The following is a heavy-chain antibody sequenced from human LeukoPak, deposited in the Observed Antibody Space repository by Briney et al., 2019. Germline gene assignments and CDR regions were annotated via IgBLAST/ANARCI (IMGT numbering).Heavy chain of an antibody. D-gene: IGHD6-19*01. V-gene: IGHV3-21*01. CDR2: IRSSSSYI. CDR1: GFTFSSYS. CDR3: ARDPLYSSGWPDDAFDI. Sequence: GGSLRLSCAASGFTFSSYSMNWVRQAPGKGLEWVSSIRSSSSYIYYADSVKGRFTISRDNAKNSLYLQMNSLGAEDTAVYYCARDPLYSSGWPDDAFDIWGQGTMVTVSS. J-gene: IGHJ3*02.